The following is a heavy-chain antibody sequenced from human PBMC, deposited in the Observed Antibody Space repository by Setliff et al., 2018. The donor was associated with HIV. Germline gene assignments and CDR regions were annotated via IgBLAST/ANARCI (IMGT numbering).Heavy chain of an antibody. V-gene: IGHV1-46*01. CDR3: AREGSSTNYYDSNRSKNFDY. CDR1: GYTFTSYY. D-gene: IGHD3-22*01. J-gene: IGHJ4*02. CDR2: INPSGGST. Sequence: GASVKVSCKASGYTFTSYYMHWVRQAPGQGLEWMGIINPSGGSTSYAQKFQGRVTMTRDTSTSTVYMELSSLRSEDTAVYYCAREGSSTNYYDSNRSKNFDYWGQGTLVTVSS.